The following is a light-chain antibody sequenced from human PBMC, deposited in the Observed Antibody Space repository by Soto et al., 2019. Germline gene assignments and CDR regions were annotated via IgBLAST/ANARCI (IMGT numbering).Light chain of an antibody. CDR2: GAS. V-gene: IGKV3-20*01. J-gene: IGKJ1*01. CDR3: QQYGSSGT. CDR1: QSVSSSY. Sequence: EIGLTQSPGTLSLSPGERATLSCRASQSVSSSYLAWYQQKPGQAPRLLIYGASSRAPGLPDRFSGSGSGTDFTLTISRLEPEDFAVYYCQQYGSSGTFGQGTKVDI.